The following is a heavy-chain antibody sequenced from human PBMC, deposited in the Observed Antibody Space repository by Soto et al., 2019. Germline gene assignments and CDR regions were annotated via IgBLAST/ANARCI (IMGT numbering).Heavy chain of an antibody. Sequence: SETLSLTCTVSGGSISPYYWSWIRQAPGKGLEWIGYIYYAGSTSYNPSLKGRVTISLETSKSQFSLRLSSVTAADTAVYYCARLGPYCQLLDPWGPGTLDTGSS. CDR2: IYYAGST. D-gene: IGHD2-21*01. J-gene: IGHJ5*02. V-gene: IGHV4-59*08. CDR3: ARLGPYCQLLDP. CDR1: GGSISPYY.